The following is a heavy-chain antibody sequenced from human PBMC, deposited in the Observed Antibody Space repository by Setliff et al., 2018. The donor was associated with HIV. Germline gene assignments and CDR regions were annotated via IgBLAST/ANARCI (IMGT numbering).Heavy chain of an antibody. CDR2: ISAYNGNT. Sequence: ASVKVSCKTSGYTFTNFGISWVRQAPGQGLEWMGWISAYNGNTDYAQKVQGRVTMTTDTSTSTAYMELRSLRSDDTAVYYCARGLYSSSSRGAFDIWGQGTMVTVSS. V-gene: IGHV1-18*01. J-gene: IGHJ3*02. CDR1: GYTFTNFG. D-gene: IGHD6-6*01. CDR3: ARGLYSSSSRGAFDI.